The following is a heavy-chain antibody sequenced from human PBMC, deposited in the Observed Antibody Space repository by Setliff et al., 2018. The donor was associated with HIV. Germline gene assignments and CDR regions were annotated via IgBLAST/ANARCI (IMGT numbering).Heavy chain of an antibody. J-gene: IGHJ4*02. V-gene: IGHV4-34*01. Sequence: SETLSLTCAVYGGSLSGYHWSWIRQSPEKGLEWIGEINHSGSTNYNPSLKSRVTMSVDTSKNQFSLKLSSVTAADTAVYYCARGGLGDGYNRDSWGQGTLVTVSS. CDR1: GGSLSGYH. CDR3: ARGGLGDGYNRDS. CDR2: INHSGST. D-gene: IGHD5-12*01.